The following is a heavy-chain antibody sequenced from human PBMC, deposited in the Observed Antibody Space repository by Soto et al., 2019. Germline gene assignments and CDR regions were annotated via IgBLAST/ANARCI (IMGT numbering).Heavy chain of an antibody. D-gene: IGHD3-3*01. CDR2: VYPGDSDK. CDR3: ARRSGKPGTGMDV. V-gene: IGHV5-51*01. Sequence: PGESLKISCKGSGYSFTTYWISWVRQMPGKGLEWMGIVYPGDSDKRYSPSFQGQVTISVDKSTTTAYLQWSSLKASDTAMYYCARRSGKPGTGMDVWGQWTTVTFSS. J-gene: IGHJ6*02. CDR1: GYSFTTYW.